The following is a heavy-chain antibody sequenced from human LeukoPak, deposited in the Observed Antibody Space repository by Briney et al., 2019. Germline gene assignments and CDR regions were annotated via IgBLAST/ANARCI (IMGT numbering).Heavy chain of an antibody. D-gene: IGHD1/OR15-1a*01. Sequence: SETLSLTCTVSGGSISSADYYWSCIRQPPGKGLEWIGYIYYSGSTYYNPSLKSRVSISVDTSKNQFSLRLTSVTAADTAVYYCAREPVFGSENNRKIPIDFWGQGTLVAVSS. CDR1: GGSISSADYY. CDR3: AREPVFGSENNRKIPIDF. CDR2: IYYSGST. J-gene: IGHJ4*02. V-gene: IGHV4-30-4*01.